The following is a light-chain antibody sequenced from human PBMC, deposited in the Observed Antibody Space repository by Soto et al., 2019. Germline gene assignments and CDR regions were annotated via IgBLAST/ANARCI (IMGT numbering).Light chain of an antibody. V-gene: IGLV2-14*03. J-gene: IGLJ2*01. CDR1: SSDIGVSNY. CDR3: SSSTSSTVL. Sequence: QSVLTQPASVSGSPGQSITVSCTGTSSDIGVSNYVSWYQQHPGKAPKLIIYDVNRRPSGVSHRFSGSKSGNTASLTISWLQAEDEGDYYCSSSTSSTVLFGGGTKVTVL. CDR2: DVN.